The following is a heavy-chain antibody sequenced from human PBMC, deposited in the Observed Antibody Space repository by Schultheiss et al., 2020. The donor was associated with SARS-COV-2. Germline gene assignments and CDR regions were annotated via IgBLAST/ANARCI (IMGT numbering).Heavy chain of an antibody. Sequence: SETLSLTCTVSGGSISSYYWSWIRQPPGKGLEWIGYIYYSGSTNYNPSLKSRVTISVDTSKNQFSLKLSSVTAADTAVYYCARFRGTDAFISGAKGQWSPSPQ. V-gene: IGHV4-59*12. CDR3: ARFRGTDAFIS. J-gene: IGHJ3*02. CDR2: IYYSGST. CDR1: GGSISSYY. D-gene: IGHD3-10*01.